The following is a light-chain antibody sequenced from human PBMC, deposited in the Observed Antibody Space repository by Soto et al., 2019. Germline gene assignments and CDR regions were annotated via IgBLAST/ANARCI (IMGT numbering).Light chain of an antibody. CDR2: GAS. CDR3: QHYNNWPPWT. CDR1: HGIGTA. V-gene: IGKV3-15*01. J-gene: IGKJ1*01. Sequence: EIVMTQSPATLSVSPGEGATLSCRASHGIGTALAWYQQKPGQTPRLLMYGASIRATGVPARFSGSASGTEFTLTITSLQSEDFAVYYCQHYNNWPPWTFGQGTKVDIK.